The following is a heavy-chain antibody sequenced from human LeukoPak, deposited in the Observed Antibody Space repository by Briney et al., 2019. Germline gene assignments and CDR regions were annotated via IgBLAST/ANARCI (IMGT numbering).Heavy chain of an antibody. V-gene: IGHV1-2*02. Sequence: GASVKVSCKASGYTLTGYYMHWVRQAPGQGLEWMGWINPNSGGTNYAQKFQGRVTMTRDKSIRTAYMELSRLTSDDTAVYYCARNIWFGESADAFDIWGQGTVVTVSS. J-gene: IGHJ3*02. CDR3: ARNIWFGESADAFDI. D-gene: IGHD3-10*01. CDR1: GYTLTGYY. CDR2: INPNSGGT.